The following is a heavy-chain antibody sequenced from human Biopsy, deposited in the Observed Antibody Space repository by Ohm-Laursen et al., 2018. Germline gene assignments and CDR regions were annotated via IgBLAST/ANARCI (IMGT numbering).Heavy chain of an antibody. CDR1: GDSIGSGGNY. D-gene: IGHD5-12*01. J-gene: IGHJ4*02. CDR2: IYHTGST. V-gene: IGHV4-31*03. Sequence: SQTLSLTCTVSGDSIGSGGNYWSWIRQFPGKGLEWIAYIYHTGSTYYNPSLKSRLSTAIDTSKNQFSVSLRSVTAADTAVYYCARADMVTTIVDYWGQGTLVTVSS. CDR3: ARADMVTTIVDY.